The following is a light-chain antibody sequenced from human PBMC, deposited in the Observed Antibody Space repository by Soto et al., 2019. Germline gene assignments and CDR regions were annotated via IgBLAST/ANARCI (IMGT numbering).Light chain of an antibody. CDR1: SNDVGGYNF. V-gene: IGLV2-14*01. CDR3: SSYTTSSTLV. J-gene: IGLJ2*01. Sequence: QSALTQPASVSGSPGQSITSSCSGTSNDVGGYNFVSWYQHHPGKVPKLVIYEVSNRASGVSNRFSGAKSANTASLTISGLQTEDEADYYCSSYTTSSTLVFGGGTKLTVL. CDR2: EVS.